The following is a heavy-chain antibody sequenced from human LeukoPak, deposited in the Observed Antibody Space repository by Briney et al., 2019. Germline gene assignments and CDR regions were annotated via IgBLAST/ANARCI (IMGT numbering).Heavy chain of an antibody. D-gene: IGHD3-9*01. CDR3: AREDILTGSAAY. V-gene: IGHV4-4*07. CDR1: GGSISSYY. J-gene: IGHJ4*02. CDR2: IYTSGST. Sequence: SETLSLTWTVSGGSISSYYWSWIRQPAGKGLEWIGRIYTSGSTNYNPSLKSRVTMSVDTSKNQFSLKLSSVTAADTAVYYCAREDILTGSAAYWGQGTLVTVSS.